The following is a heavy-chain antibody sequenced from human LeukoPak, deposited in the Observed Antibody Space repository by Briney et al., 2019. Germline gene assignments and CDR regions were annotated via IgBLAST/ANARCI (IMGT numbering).Heavy chain of an antibody. CDR3: ARVNRDGYNIRY. J-gene: IGHJ4*02. V-gene: IGHV1-2*02. CDR1: GYTFTGYY. Sequence: GASVKVSCKASGYTFTGYYMHWVRQAPGQGLEWMGWINPNGGGTNYAQKFQGRVTMTRDTSTSTAYMELSRLRSDDTAVYYCARVNRDGYNIRYWGQGTLVTVSS. D-gene: IGHD5-24*01. CDR2: INPNGGGT.